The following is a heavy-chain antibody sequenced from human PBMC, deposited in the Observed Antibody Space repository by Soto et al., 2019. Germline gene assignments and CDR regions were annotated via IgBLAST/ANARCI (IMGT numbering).Heavy chain of an antibody. CDR1: GYSFTSYW. J-gene: IGHJ6*02. CDR3: ARHLSGYSFNYYYYGMDV. V-gene: IGHV5-51*01. CDR2: IYPGDSDT. D-gene: IGHD5-18*01. Sequence: GESLKISCKGSGYSFTSYWICWVRQMPGKGLEWMGIIYPGDSDTRYSPSFQGQVTISADKSISTAYLQWSSLKASDTAMYYCARHLSGYSFNYYYYGMDVWGQGTTVTVSS.